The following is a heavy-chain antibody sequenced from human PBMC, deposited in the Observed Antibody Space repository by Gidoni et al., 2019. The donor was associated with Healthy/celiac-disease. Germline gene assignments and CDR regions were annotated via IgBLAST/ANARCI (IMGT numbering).Heavy chain of an antibody. CDR1: GFTFSSYR. V-gene: IGHV3-21*01. Sequence: EVQLVESGGGLVKPGGSLRLSCAASGFTFSSYRMNWVRQAPGQGLEWVSSISSSSSYIYYADSVKGRFTISRDNAKNSLYLQMNSLRAEDTAVYYCAREQQLVRPPPYGMDVWGQGTTVTVSS. D-gene: IGHD6-13*01. J-gene: IGHJ6*02. CDR2: ISSSSSYI. CDR3: AREQQLVRPPPYGMDV.